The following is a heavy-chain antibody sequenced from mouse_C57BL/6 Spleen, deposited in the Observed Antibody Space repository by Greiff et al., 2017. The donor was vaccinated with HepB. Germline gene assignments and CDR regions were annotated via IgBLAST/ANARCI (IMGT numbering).Heavy chain of an antibody. V-gene: IGHV1-52*01. D-gene: IGHD6-2*01. CDR3: ARSSLSRRIPRLYAMDY. Sequence: VKLQQPGAELVRPGSSVKLSCKASGYTFTSYWMHWVKQRPIQGLEWIGNIDPSDSETHYNQKFKDKATLTVDKSSSTAYMQLSSLTSEDSAVYYCARSSLSRRIPRLYAMDYWGQGTSVTVSS. CDR2: IDPSDSET. J-gene: IGHJ4*01. CDR1: GYTFTSYW.